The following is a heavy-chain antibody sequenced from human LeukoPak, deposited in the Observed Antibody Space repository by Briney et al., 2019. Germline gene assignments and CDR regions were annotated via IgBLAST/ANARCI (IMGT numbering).Heavy chain of an antibody. V-gene: IGHV4-4*09. CDR3: ARHYCTGASCPDYFDY. Sequence: SETLSLTCTVSGGSISTYYWSWIRQPPGMPLEWVGYIYPTGSTDYNPSLMSRVTISVDTSKNQISLSLTSVTAADTAIYYCARHYCTGASCPDYFDYWGQGTLVAVSP. CDR1: GGSISTYY. J-gene: IGHJ4*02. D-gene: IGHD2-15*01. CDR2: IYPTGST.